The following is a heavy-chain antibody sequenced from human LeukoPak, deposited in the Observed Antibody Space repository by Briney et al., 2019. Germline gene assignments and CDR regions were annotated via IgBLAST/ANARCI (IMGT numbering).Heavy chain of an antibody. CDR1: GFTFSSYG. D-gene: IGHD6-13*01. Sequence: QTGGSLRLSCAASGFTFSSYGMHWVRQAPGKGLEWVAFIRYDGSNKYYADSVKGRFTISRDNSKNTLYLQMNSLRAEDTAVYYCAKHVIAAAPTAFDIWGQGTMVTVSS. CDR2: IRYDGSNK. CDR3: AKHVIAAAPTAFDI. J-gene: IGHJ3*02. V-gene: IGHV3-30*02.